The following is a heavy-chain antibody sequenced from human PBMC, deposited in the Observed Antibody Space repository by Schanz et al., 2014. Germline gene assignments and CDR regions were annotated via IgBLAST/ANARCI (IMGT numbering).Heavy chain of an antibody. CDR3: AKVRYSSEWRWDYFDA. CDR2: ISASGGDT. Sequence: DVHLLESGGGLVQPGGSLRLSCAASEFTFSTDAMSWVRQAPGKGLEWLSVISASGGDTYYADSVKGRFTISRDNSKNTLYLQMNSLRAEDTAVYYCAKVRYSSEWRWDYFDAWGQGTLVTVAS. D-gene: IGHD3-9*01. CDR1: EFTFSTDA. J-gene: IGHJ4*02. V-gene: IGHV3-23*01.